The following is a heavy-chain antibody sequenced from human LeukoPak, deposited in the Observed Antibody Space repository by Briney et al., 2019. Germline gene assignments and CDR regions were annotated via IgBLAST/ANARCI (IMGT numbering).Heavy chain of an antibody. D-gene: IGHD3-10*01. Sequence: GESLRISCKGSGYSFTSYWISWVRQMPGKGLEWTGRIDPSDAYTNYSPSFQGHVTISADKSISTAYLQWSSLKASDTAMYYCARREGFGELPTGYYGMDVWGQGTTVTVSS. J-gene: IGHJ6*02. CDR3: ARREGFGELPTGYYGMDV. CDR1: GYSFTSYW. CDR2: IDPSDAYT. V-gene: IGHV5-10-1*01.